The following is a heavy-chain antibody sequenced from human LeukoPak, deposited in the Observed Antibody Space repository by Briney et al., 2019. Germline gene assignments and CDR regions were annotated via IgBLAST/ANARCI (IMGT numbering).Heavy chain of an antibody. CDR3: ARVGAYCGGDCYFDAFDI. D-gene: IGHD2-21*02. V-gene: IGHV3-23*01. Sequence: GGSLRLSCAASGFTFSSYAMNWVRQAPGKGLEWVSAISGSGGSTYYADSVKGRFTISRDNSKNTLYLQMNSLRAEDTAVYYCARVGAYCGGDCYFDAFDIWGQGTMVTVSS. CDR1: GFTFSSYA. J-gene: IGHJ3*02. CDR2: ISGSGGST.